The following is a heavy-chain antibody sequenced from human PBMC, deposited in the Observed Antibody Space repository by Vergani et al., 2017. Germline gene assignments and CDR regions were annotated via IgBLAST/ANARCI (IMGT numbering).Heavy chain of an antibody. CDR2: IYYSGST. J-gene: IGHJ4*02. D-gene: IGHD3-3*01. CDR1: GGSISSSSYY. Sequence: QLQLQESGPGLVKPSETLSLTCTVSGGSISSSSYYWGWIRQPPGKGLEWIGSIYYSGSTYYNPSLKSRVTISVDTSKNQFSLKLSSVTAADTAVYYCARRGGALRFLEWLPFDYWGQGTLVTVSS. V-gene: IGHV4-39*01. CDR3: ARRGGALRFLEWLPFDY.